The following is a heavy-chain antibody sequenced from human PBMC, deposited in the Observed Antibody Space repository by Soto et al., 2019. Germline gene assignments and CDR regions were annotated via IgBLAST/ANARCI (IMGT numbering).Heavy chain of an antibody. CDR3: ARAGPNGSGSYYYYGMDV. Sequence: GGSLTLSCAASGFTFSSYGMHWVRQAPGKGLEWVAVIWYDGSNKYYADSVKGRFTISRDNSKNTLYLQMNSLRAEDTAVYYCARAGPNGSGSYYYYGMDVWGQGTTVTVSS. V-gene: IGHV3-33*01. J-gene: IGHJ6*02. CDR1: GFTFSSYG. D-gene: IGHD3-10*01. CDR2: IWYDGSNK.